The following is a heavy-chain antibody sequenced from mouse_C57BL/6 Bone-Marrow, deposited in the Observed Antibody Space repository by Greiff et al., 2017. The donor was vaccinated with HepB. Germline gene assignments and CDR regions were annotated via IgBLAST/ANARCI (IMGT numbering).Heavy chain of an antibody. Sequence: EVKLMESGPGLVKPSQSLSLTCSVTGYSITSGYYWNWIRQFPGNKLEWMGYISYDGSNNYNPSLKNRISITRDTSKNQFFLTLNSVTTEDTATYYCARESLYLYAMDYWGQGTSVTVSS. V-gene: IGHV3-6*01. J-gene: IGHJ4*01. CDR1: GYSITSGYY. CDR2: ISYDGSN. D-gene: IGHD5-1*01. CDR3: ARESLYLYAMDY.